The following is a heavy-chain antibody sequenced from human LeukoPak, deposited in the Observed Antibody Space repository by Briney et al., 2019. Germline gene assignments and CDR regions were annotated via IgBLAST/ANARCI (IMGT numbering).Heavy chain of an antibody. CDR1: GFTFSDYY. CDR3: ASDFPFRFGGVVLTHWYFDL. D-gene: IGHD3-16*01. V-gene: IGHV3-11*01. Sequence: GGSLRLSCEASGFTFSDYYMSWIRQVPGKGLEWLLYISSSGTAIYYADSVRGRFTISRDNTKNSLYLQMNSLRAEDTAVYYCASDFPFRFGGVVLTHWYFDLWGRGALVTVSS. CDR2: ISSSGTAI. J-gene: IGHJ2*01.